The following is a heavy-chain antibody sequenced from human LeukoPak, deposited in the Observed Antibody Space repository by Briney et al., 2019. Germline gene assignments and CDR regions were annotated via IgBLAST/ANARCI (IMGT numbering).Heavy chain of an antibody. D-gene: IGHD1-1*01. CDR2: INHSGST. CDR3: ARGSGPSPMPYDY. J-gene: IGHJ4*02. V-gene: IGHV4-34*01. CDR1: GGSFSGYY. Sequence: PSETLSLTCAVYGGSFSGYYWSWIRQPPGKGLEWIGEINHSGSTNYNPSLKSRVTISVDTSKNQFSLKLSSVTAADTAVYYCARGSGPSPMPYDYWGQGTLVTVSS.